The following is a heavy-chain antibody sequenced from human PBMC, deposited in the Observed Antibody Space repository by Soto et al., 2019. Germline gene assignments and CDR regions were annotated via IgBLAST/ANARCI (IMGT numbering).Heavy chain of an antibody. J-gene: IGHJ4*02. D-gene: IGHD1-1*01. CDR3: ARGGLEPFDY. CDR2: IGDYGRV. Sequence: EVQLVESGGGLVQSGGSLRPTFAAPESPFRTNWWPWVRQAPGKGRGWVSGIGDYGRVNYADSVEGRFTISRDDAKSELYLQMSSLRLEDTAVYYCARGGLEPFDYLGQGALVTVSS. CDR1: ESPFRTNW. V-gene: IGHV3-74*01.